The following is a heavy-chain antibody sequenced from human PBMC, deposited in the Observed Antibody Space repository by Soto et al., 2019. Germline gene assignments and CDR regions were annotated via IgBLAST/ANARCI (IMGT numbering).Heavy chain of an antibody. CDR2: ISGSGVST. V-gene: IGHV3-23*01. Sequence: EVQLLESGGGLVQPGGSLRLSCAASGFTFSSYAMSWVRQAPGKGLEWVSAISGSGVSTYYADSVKGRFTISRDNSKSTLKLQMNTVRAEDTAVYYCAKGASGYYYYGMDVWGQGATVTVSS. D-gene: IGHD3-10*01. CDR3: AKGASGYYYYGMDV. CDR1: GFTFSSYA. J-gene: IGHJ6*02.